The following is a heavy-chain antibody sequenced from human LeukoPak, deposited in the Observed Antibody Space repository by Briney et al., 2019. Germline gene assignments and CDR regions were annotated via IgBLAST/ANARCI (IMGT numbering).Heavy chain of an antibody. CDR3: AREDRFLEWLSPAFDY. CDR1: GGSLSSSSYY. Sequence: SETLSLTCTVSGGSLSSSSYYWGWIRQPPGKGLEWIGSIYYSGSTYYNPSLKSRVTISVDTSKNQFSLKLSSVTAADTAVYYCAREDRFLEWLSPAFDYWGQGTLVTVSS. V-gene: IGHV4-39*07. J-gene: IGHJ4*02. CDR2: IYYSGST. D-gene: IGHD3-3*01.